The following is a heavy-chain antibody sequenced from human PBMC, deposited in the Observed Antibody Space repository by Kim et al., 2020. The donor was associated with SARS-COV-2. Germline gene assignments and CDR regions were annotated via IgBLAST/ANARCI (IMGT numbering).Heavy chain of an antibody. V-gene: IGHV3-48*03. CDR3: AKDQGTVTTSGAIHFDY. J-gene: IGHJ4*02. CDR2: ISGSGTTI. Sequence: GGSLRLSCAASGFTFSSYEMNWVRQAPGKGLEWLSYISGSGTTIHYADSVKGRFTVSRDNGKNSLYLQMNSLRAEDTAIYYCAKDQGTVTTSGAIHFDYWGRGTLVTVSS. D-gene: IGHD4-17*01. CDR1: GFTFSSYE.